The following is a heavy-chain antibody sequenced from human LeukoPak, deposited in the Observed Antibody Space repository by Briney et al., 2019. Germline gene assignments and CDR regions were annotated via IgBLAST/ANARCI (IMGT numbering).Heavy chain of an antibody. D-gene: IGHD4-17*01. CDR2: IRGDGGGA. CDR1: GLTFSNYA. CDR3: TKDPNGDYIGAFDL. J-gene: IGHJ5*02. Sequence: GGSLRLSCAAPGLTFSNYAMTWVRQAPGKGLEWVSSIRGDGGGAVYTDSVKGRFTTSRDNSKNMLYLQMNSLRAEDTALYYCTKDPNGDYIGAFDLWGQGTLVTVPS. V-gene: IGHV3-23*01.